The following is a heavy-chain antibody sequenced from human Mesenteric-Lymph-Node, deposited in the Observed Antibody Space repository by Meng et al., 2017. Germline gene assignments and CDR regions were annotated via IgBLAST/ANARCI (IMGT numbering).Heavy chain of an antibody. CDR1: GFTFSSYW. V-gene: IGHV3-48*04. CDR3: ARGGGWFRYFE. CDR2: ISNSGSTI. J-gene: IGHJ4*02. D-gene: IGHD3-9*01. Sequence: GESLKISCAASGFTFSSYWMSWVRQAPGKGLEWISYISNSGSTIYYADSMKGRFTISRDNAKNSLYLQMNSLRAEDTAVYYCARGGGWFRYFEWGQGTLVTVSS.